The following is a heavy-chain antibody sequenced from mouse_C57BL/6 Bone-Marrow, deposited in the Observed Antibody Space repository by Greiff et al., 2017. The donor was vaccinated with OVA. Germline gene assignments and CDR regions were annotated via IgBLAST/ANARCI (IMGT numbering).Heavy chain of an antibody. J-gene: IGHJ2*01. CDR2: IAPETGGT. Sequence: QVQLKESGAELVRPGASVTLSCKASGYTFTDYEMHWVKQTPVHGLEWIGAIAPETGGTAYNQKFKGKAILTADKASSTAYMELRSLTAEDSAVYYCTRGDSGRYFDYWGQGTTLTVSS. D-gene: IGHD3-2*02. V-gene: IGHV1-15*01. CDR3: TRGDSGRYFDY. CDR1: GYTFTDYE.